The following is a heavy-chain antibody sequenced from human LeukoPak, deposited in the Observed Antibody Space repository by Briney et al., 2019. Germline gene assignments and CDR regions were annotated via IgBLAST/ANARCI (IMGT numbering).Heavy chain of an antibody. D-gene: IGHD3-10*01. Sequence: GVSLRLSCAASGFTFSSYAMSWVRQAPGKGLEWVSGISGSGGSTYYADSVEGRFTISRDNFRNTLYLQMNSLRAEDTAIYYCANGGSGSYSPFDYWGQGTLVTVSS. CDR2: ISGSGGST. CDR3: ANGGSGSYSPFDY. CDR1: GFTFSSYA. J-gene: IGHJ4*02. V-gene: IGHV3-23*01.